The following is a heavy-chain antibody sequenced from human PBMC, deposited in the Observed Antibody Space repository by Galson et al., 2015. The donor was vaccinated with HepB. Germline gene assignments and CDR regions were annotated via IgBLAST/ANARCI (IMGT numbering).Heavy chain of an antibody. D-gene: IGHD3-10*01. Sequence: PALVKPTQTLTLTCTFSGFSLSTSGMCVSWIRQPPGKALEWLARIDWDDDKYYSTSLKTRLTISKDTSKNQVVLTMTNMDPVDTATYYCARIQIDGSDPHAFDIWGQGTMVTVSS. V-gene: IGHV2-70*11. CDR1: GFSLSTSGMC. CDR3: ARIQIDGSDPHAFDI. CDR2: IDWDDDK. J-gene: IGHJ3*02.